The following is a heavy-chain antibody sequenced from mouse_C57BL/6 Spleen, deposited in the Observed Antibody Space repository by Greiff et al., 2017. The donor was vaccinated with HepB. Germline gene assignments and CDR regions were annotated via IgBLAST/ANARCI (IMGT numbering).Heavy chain of an antibody. CDR2: INPSNGGT. Sequence: VQLQQPGTELVKPGASVKLSCKASGYTFTSYWMPWVKQRPGQGLEWIGNINPSNGGTNYNKQFKSKATLTVDKSSSTAYMQLSSLTSEDSAVYYCERSAYYYGSRDYFDYWGQGTTLTGSS. CDR1: GYTFTSYW. D-gene: IGHD1-1*01. V-gene: IGHV1-53*01. CDR3: ERSAYYYGSRDYFDY. J-gene: IGHJ2*01.